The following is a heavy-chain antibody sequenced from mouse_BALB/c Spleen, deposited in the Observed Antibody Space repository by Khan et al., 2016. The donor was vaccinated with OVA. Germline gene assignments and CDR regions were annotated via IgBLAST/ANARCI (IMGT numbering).Heavy chain of an antibody. D-gene: IGHD2-4*01. Sequence: QVQLKESGPGLVAPSQSLSITCTVSGFSLTNYGVHWVRQPPGKGLEWLVVIWSDGSTNYNSVLKSRLSISKDNSKSQVFLKMNSLQTDDTAIYYCARWVDDYSSLYAMDYWGQGTSVTVSS. J-gene: IGHJ4*01. V-gene: IGHV2-6*02. CDR1: GFSLTNYG. CDR3: ARWVDDYSSLYAMDY. CDR2: IWSDGST.